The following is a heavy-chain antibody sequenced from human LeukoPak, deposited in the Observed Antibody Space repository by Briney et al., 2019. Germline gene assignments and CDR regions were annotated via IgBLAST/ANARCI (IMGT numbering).Heavy chain of an antibody. CDR1: GFTFRSYG. V-gene: IGHV3-33*06. CDR3: AKESRVLLWFGEFHF. J-gene: IGHJ4*02. Sequence: GMSLRLSCAASGFTFRSYGMHWVRQAQDKGLEWVAVIWYDGSNKYYADSVKGRFTISRDNSKNTLYLQMNSLRAEDTAVYYCAKESRVLLWFGEFHFWGQGTLVTVSS. CDR2: IWYDGSNK. D-gene: IGHD3-10*01.